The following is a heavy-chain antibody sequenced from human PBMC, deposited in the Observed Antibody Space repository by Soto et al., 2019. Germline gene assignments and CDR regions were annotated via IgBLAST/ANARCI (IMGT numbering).Heavy chain of an antibody. V-gene: IGHV3-23*01. D-gene: IGHD3-3*01. CDR3: AKDWSDADYPLYSFDS. CDR2: IGGSGRFT. Sequence: PGGSLRLSWGASGVKFRGYAVSWVRQAQGKGLEWVSTIGGSGRFTNYADSVRGRFTLSRDNFRNTVYMQMNSLSSDDTATYYCAKDWSDADYPLYSFDSWGQGTLVTVSS. J-gene: IGHJ4*02. CDR1: GVKFRGYA.